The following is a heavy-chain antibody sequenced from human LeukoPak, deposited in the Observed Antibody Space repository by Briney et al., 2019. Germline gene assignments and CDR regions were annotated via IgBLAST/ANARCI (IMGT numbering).Heavy chain of an antibody. CDR1: GGTFSSYA. V-gene: IGHV1-46*01. D-gene: IGHD6-19*01. CDR2: INPSGGST. Sequence: ASVKVSCKASGGTFSSYAISWVRQAPGQGLEWMGIINPSGGSTSYAQKFQGRVTMTRDTSTSTVYMELSSLRSEDTAVYYCARDGYSSGWSSAEYFQHWGQGTLVTVSS. J-gene: IGHJ1*01. CDR3: ARDGYSSGWSSAEYFQH.